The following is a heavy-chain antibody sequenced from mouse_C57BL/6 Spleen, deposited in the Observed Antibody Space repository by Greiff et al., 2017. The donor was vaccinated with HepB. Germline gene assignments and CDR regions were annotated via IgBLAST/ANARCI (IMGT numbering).Heavy chain of an antibody. CDR1: GYTFTDYE. Sequence: VQLQQSGAELVRPGASVTLSCKASGYTFTDYEMHWVKQTPVHGLEWIGAIDPETGGTAYNQKFKGKAILTADKSSSTAYMERRSLTSEDSAVYYGTKVYYYGSSPWFAYWGQGTLVTVSA. CDR3: TKVYYYGSSPWFAY. CDR2: IDPETGGT. V-gene: IGHV1-15*01. D-gene: IGHD1-1*01. J-gene: IGHJ3*01.